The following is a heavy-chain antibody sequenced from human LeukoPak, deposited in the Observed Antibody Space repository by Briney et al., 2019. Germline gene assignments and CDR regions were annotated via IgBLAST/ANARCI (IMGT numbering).Heavy chain of an antibody. Sequence: GASVKLSCKAAGFTFTTYAFSWLRQAPGQGLEWMGWISVHNGQTNYARTLQDRVTMTTGTSKNTAYKEQTRLRFNDTDVYYCARDFSSGWPLEALDVWGQGTLVTVSS. CDR1: GFTFTTYA. CDR2: ISVHNGQT. D-gene: IGHD6-19*01. J-gene: IGHJ3*01. CDR3: ARDFSSGWPLEALDV. V-gene: IGHV1-18*01.